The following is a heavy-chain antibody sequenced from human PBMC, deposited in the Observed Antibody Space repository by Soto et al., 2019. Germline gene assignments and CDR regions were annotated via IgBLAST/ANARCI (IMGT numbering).Heavy chain of an antibody. J-gene: IGHJ6*02. CDR3: ARSLPITVVTGIDYYYGMDV. CDR2: ISAYNGNT. CDR1: GYTFGRYG. D-gene: IGHD2-15*01. V-gene: IGHV1-18*01. Sequence: ASVKVSCNASGYTFGRYGISWVRKAPGQGLEWMGWISAYNGNTNYAQKLQGRVTMTTDTSTSTAYMELRSLRSDDTAVYYCARSLPITVVTGIDYYYGMDVWGQGTTVTVSS.